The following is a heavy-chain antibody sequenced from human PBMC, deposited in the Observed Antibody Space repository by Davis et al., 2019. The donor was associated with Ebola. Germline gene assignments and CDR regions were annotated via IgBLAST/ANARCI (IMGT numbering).Heavy chain of an antibody. V-gene: IGHV3-7*01. J-gene: IGHJ4*02. Sequence: PAGSLSPSCAASAFSSSSYWMSWVRQAPGKGLEWVANIKQDGSEKYYVDSVKGRFTISRDNAKNSLYLQMNRLRAEDTAVYYCARDSLGVTTVDYWGQGTLVTVSS. CDR1: AFSSSSYW. D-gene: IGHD4-17*01. CDR3: ARDSLGVTTVDY. CDR2: IKQDGSEK.